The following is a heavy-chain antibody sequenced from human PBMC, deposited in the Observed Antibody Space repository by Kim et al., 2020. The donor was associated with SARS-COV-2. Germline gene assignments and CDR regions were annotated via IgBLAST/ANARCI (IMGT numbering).Heavy chain of an antibody. Sequence: GGSLRLSCAASGFTFSSYWMSWVRQAPGKGLEWVANIKQDGSEKYYVDSAKGRFTISRDNAKNSLYLQMNSLRAEDTAVYYCAREEDTMIVGYGMDVWGQGTTVTVSS. CDR2: IKQDGSEK. CDR1: GFTFSSYW. V-gene: IGHV3-7*05. CDR3: AREEDTMIVGYGMDV. D-gene: IGHD3-22*01. J-gene: IGHJ6*02.